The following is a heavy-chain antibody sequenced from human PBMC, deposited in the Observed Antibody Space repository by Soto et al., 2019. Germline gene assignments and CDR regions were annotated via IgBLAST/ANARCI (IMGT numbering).Heavy chain of an antibody. V-gene: IGHV5-51*01. Sequence: PGESLKISCKGSGYSFTSYWIGWVRQMPGKGLEWMGIIYPGDSDTRYSPSFQGQVTISADKSISTAYLQWSSLKASDTAMYYCARGSGSSFRANYMDVWGKGTTVTVSS. CDR3: ARGSGSSFRANYMDV. CDR2: IYPGDSDT. J-gene: IGHJ6*03. D-gene: IGHD6-13*01. CDR1: GYSFTSYW.